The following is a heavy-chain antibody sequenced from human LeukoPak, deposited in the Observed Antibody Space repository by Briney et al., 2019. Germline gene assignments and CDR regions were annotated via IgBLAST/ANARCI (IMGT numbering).Heavy chain of an antibody. D-gene: IGHD3-22*01. Sequence: SETLSLTCTFSGGSISSYFWSWIRQPPGKGLEWIGYIYYSGSTNYNPSLKSRVTVSVDTSKNQFSLKLSSVTAADTAVYYCARALSPYYYDSSGYYFDYWGQGTLVTVSS. CDR2: IYYSGST. CDR3: ARALSPYYYDSSGYYFDY. CDR1: GGSISSYF. V-gene: IGHV4-59*01. J-gene: IGHJ4*02.